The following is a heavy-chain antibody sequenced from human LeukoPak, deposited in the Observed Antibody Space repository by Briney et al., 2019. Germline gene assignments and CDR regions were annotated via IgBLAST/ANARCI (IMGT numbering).Heavy chain of an antibody. D-gene: IGHD1-26*01. CDR2: ISWNSGTI. CDR1: GFTFDDYA. CDR3: ARDIGWGHGMDV. V-gene: IGHV3-9*01. J-gene: IGHJ6*02. Sequence: GGSLRLSCAASGFTFDDYAMHWVRQAPGKGLEWVSGISWNSGTIGYADSVKGRFSISRDNAKNSLCLQMNSLRAEDTAVYYCARDIGWGHGMDVWGQGTTVTVSS.